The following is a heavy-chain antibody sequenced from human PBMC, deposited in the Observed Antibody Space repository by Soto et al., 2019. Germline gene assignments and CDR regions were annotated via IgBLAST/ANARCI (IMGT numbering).Heavy chain of an antibody. V-gene: IGHV2-70*04. CDR2: IDWDDDK. Sequence: SGPTLVNPTHTLTLTCTFSGFSLSTSGMRVSWIRQPPGRALEWLARIDWDDDKFYSTSLKTRLTISKDTSKNQVVLTMTNMDPVDTATYYCARMTTVVTGFDYWGQGTLVTVSS. CDR1: GFSLSTSGMR. J-gene: IGHJ4*02. CDR3: ARMTTVVTGFDY. D-gene: IGHD4-17*01.